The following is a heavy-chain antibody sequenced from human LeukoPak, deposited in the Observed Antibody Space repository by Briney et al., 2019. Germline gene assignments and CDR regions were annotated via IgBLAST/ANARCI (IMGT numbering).Heavy chain of an antibody. D-gene: IGHD6-19*01. V-gene: IGHV4-4*07. CDR1: GGSISDYY. CDR3: ARAPLYSSGWSFDY. Sequence: PSETLSLTCTVSGGSISDYYWSWIRQPAGKGLEWIGRIYAGGSINYNPSLKSRGTMSADTSKNQFSLNLSSVTAADTAVYYCARAPLYSSGWSFDYWGQGTLVTVSS. J-gene: IGHJ4*02. CDR2: IYAGGSI.